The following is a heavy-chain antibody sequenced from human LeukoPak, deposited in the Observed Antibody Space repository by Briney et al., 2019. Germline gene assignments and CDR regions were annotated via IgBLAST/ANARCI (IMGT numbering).Heavy chain of an antibody. CDR2: INPNSGGT. V-gene: IGHV1-2*02. D-gene: IGHD2-2*01. CDR3: ARDLEGCSSTSCYGLRFDP. Sequence: GASVKVSCKASGYTFTSYGISWVRQAPGQGLEWMGWINPNSGGTNYAQKFQGRVTMTRDTSISTAYMELSRLRSDDTAVYYCARDLEGCSSTSCYGLRFDPWGQGTLVTVSS. CDR1: GYTFTSYG. J-gene: IGHJ5*02.